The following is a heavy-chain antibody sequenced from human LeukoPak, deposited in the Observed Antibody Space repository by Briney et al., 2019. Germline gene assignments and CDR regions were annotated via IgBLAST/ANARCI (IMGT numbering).Heavy chain of an antibody. J-gene: IGHJ5*02. CDR1: GGSISSYY. CDR2: IYYSGST. Sequence: PSETLSLTCTVSGGSISSYYWSWTRQPPGKGLEWIGYIYYSGSTNYNPSLKSRVTISVDTSKNQFSLKLSSVTAADTAVYYCARHRALIAAAPFDPWGQGTLVTVSS. CDR3: ARHRALIAAAPFDP. V-gene: IGHV4-59*08. D-gene: IGHD6-13*01.